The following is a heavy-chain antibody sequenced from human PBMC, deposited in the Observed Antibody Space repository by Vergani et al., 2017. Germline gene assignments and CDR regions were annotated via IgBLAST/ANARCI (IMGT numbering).Heavy chain of an antibody. CDR1: GGPISPYY. V-gene: IGHV4-4*07. Sequence: QLQLRESGPGLVKPSETLSLTCTVSGGPISPYYWSWIRQPAGKGLEWIGRIYTSESTNYNPALKSRVTMSVDTSKNQFSLKLSSVTAANTAVYFCARASLRELVGYYYYMDVWGKGKTVVVSS. D-gene: IGHD1-7*01. J-gene: IGHJ6*03. CDR3: ARASLRELVGYYYYMDV. CDR2: IYTSEST.